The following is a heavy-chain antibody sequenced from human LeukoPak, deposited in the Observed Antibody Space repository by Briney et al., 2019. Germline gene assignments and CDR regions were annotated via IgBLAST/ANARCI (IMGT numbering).Heavy chain of an antibody. CDR3: AREGVATLDY. CDR2: IIPIFGTA. Sequence: ASVTVSCKASGGTFSSYAISWVRQAPGQGLEWMGGIIPIFGTANYAQKFQGRVTITTDESTSTAYMELSSLRSEDTAVYYCAREGVATLDYWGQGTLVTVSS. V-gene: IGHV1-69*05. D-gene: IGHD5-12*01. J-gene: IGHJ4*02. CDR1: GGTFSSYA.